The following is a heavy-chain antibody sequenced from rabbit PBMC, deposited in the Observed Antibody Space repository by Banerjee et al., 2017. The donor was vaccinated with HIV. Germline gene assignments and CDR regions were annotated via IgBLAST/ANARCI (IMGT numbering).Heavy chain of an antibody. J-gene: IGHJ4*01. V-gene: IGHV1S40*01. CDR2: ISAGSSGNT. D-gene: IGHD8-1*01. CDR1: GFSFSSSYW. CDR3: ARDGSSTYAFNF. Sequence: QSLEESGGDLVKPGASLTLTCTASGFSFSSSYWICWVRQAPGKGLEWIACISAGSSGNTYYASWAKGRFTISKTSSTTVTLQMTSLTAADTATYFCARDGSSTYAFNFWGQGTLVTVS.